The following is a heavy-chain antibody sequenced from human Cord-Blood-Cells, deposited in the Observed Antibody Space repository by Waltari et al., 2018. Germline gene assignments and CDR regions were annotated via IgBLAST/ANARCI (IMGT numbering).Heavy chain of an antibody. CDR2: IHPSGGST. Sequence: QVQLVQSGAEVKKPGASVKVSCKASGYTFTSYYMHWVRQAPGQGLEWMGIIHPSGGSTSYAQKVQGRVTMTTDTSTSTVYMELSRLRSEDTAVYYCARGPLATEIYSSFDYWGQGTLVTVSS. V-gene: IGHV1-46*01. CDR1: GYTFTSYY. D-gene: IGHD6-13*01. J-gene: IGHJ4*02. CDR3: ARGPLATEIYSSFDY.